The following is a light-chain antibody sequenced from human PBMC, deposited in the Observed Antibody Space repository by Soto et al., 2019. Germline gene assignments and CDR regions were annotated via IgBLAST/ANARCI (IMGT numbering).Light chain of an antibody. J-gene: IGLJ1*01. V-gene: IGLV2-14*01. CDR2: EVS. CDR1: SSDVGGYNY. CDR3: SSYASSSSLCV. Sequence: QSVLTQPASVSGSPGQSITISCTGTSSDVGGYNYVSWYQQHPGKAPKLMIYEVSNRPSGVSYRFSGSKSGNTASLTISGLQAEDEADYYCSSYASSSSLCVFGTGTKLTVL.